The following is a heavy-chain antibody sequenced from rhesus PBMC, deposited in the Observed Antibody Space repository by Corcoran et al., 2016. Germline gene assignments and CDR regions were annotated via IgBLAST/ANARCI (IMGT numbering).Heavy chain of an antibody. CDR3: ASDRSGSWDY. D-gene: IGHD6-25*01. CDR1: GYSISSGYG. CDR2: IASGGST. J-gene: IGHJ4*01. Sequence: QLQLQESGPGLVKPSETLSLTCAVSGYSISSGYGWSWIRQPPGKGLEWIEYIASGGSTTYNPSLKSRVTISRDTSKNQFSLKLSSVTAADTAVYYCASDRSGSWDYWGQGVLVTVSS. V-gene: IGHV4-122*02.